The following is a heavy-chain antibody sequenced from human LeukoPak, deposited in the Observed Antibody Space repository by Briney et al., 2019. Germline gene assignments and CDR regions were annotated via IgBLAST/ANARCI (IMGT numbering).Heavy chain of an antibody. CDR3: ARHSSGSYYVFDY. V-gene: IGHV4-59*08. CDR2: IYYSGST. J-gene: IGHJ4*02. CDR1: GGSISSYY. Sequence: SETLSLTCTVSGGSISSYYWSWIRQPPGKGLEWTGYIYYSGSTNYNPSLKSRVTISVDTSKNQFSLKLSSVTVADTAVYYCARHSSGSYYVFDYWGQGTLVTVSS. D-gene: IGHD1-26*01.